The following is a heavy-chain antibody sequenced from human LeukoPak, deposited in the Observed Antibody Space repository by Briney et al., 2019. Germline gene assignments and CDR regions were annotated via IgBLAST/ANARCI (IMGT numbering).Heavy chain of an antibody. D-gene: IGHD4-23*01. J-gene: IGHJ4*02. CDR1: GFTFSTYT. Sequence: GGSLRLSCAASGFTFSTYTMNWVRQAPGKGLEWISYISGTSRTIYYADSVKGRFTVSRDNAKNSLYLQMNSLRAEDTAVYYCARDLGHDGNPFDYWGQGTLVSVSS. CDR3: ARDLGHDGNPFDY. CDR2: ISGTSRTI. V-gene: IGHV3-48*01.